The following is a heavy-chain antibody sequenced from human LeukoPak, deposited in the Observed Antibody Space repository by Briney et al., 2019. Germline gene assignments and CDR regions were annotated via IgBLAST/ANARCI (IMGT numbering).Heavy chain of an antibody. Sequence: SETLSLTCIVSGGSISSYYWTWIRQSPVKGLEWIGDISNSGSTSYNPSLKSRVTISIDTSKNQFSLKLSSVTAADTAVYYCGRDALVGYFSYYYMDVWGKGTTVTVSS. V-gene: IGHV4-59*01. CDR3: GRDALVGYFSYYYMDV. CDR2: ISNSGST. CDR1: GGSISSYY. J-gene: IGHJ6*03. D-gene: IGHD2-15*01.